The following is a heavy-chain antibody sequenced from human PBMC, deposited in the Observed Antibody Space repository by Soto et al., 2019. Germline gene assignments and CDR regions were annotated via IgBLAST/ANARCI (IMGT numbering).Heavy chain of an antibody. CDR2: ISSDGTRI. D-gene: IGHD2-15*01. CDR3: ARAFRCVGGDACYSPFDY. J-gene: IGHJ4*02. V-gene: IGHV3-74*01. CDR1: GFTFSSYW. Sequence: EVQLVESGGGLVQPGGSLRLSCAASGFTFSSYWIYWVRQAPGKGPVCVSRISSDGTRISYGDSVKGRFTISRDNAKNALYLQMSSMRAEDTAVDYGARAFRCVGGDACYSPFDYWGQGTLVTVSS.